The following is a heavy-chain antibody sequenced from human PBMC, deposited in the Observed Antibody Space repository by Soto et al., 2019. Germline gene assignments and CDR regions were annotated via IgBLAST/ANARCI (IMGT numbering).Heavy chain of an antibody. CDR2: IYSSGST. V-gene: IGHV3-66*01. Sequence: GGSLRLSCAASGFTVSSDYMSWVRQAPGKGLEWVSVIYSSGSTYYADSVKGRFTISRDNSKNTLYLQMNSLRAEDTAVYYCARVPTYSGHFDYWGQGTLVTVSS. CDR1: GFTVSSDY. CDR3: ARVPTYSGHFDY. D-gene: IGHD2-21*01. J-gene: IGHJ4*02.